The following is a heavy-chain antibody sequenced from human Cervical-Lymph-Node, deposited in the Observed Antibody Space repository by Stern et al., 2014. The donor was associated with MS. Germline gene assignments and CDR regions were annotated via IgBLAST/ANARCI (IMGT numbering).Heavy chain of an antibody. CDR3: ARQVVTTSY. CDR1: GYNFATYW. J-gene: IGHJ4*02. Sequence: VQLQQSGAEVKKPGESLKISCKASGYNFATYWIGWVRQMPGKGLEWMGIIYPGDSDTRYSPSFQGQVTISADRSITTAYLQWSSLKASDTAMYYCARQVVTTSYWGQGTLVTVSS. D-gene: IGHD4-11*01. CDR2: IYPGDSDT. V-gene: IGHV5-51*01.